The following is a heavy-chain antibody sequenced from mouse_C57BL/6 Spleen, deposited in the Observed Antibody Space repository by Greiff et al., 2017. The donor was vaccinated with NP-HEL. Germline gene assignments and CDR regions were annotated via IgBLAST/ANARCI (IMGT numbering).Heavy chain of an antibody. V-gene: IGHV1-59*01. Sequence: QVQLQQPGAELVRPGTSVTLSCKASGYTFTSYWMHWVKQMPGQGLEWIGVIDPSDSYTNYNQKFKGKATLTVDTSSSTAYMQLSSLTSEDSAVYYCARERGFADRGKGTLVTVSA. CDR3: ARERGFAD. CDR1: GYTFTSYW. CDR2: IDPSDSYT. J-gene: IGHJ3*01.